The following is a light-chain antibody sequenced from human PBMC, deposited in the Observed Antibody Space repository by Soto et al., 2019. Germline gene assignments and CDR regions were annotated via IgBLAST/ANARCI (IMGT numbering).Light chain of an antibody. J-gene: IGKJ5*01. V-gene: IGKV1-39*01. CDR2: SAS. CDR3: QQSDSVPIT. CDR1: QSISSN. Sequence: IQMPPSACSLSASVLSRARITGRASQSISSNLNWYQQKPGKAPKLLIYSASSLQSGVPSRFSGSGSGTDFTLTISSLQPEDFATYYCQQSDSVPITFGQGTRLEIK.